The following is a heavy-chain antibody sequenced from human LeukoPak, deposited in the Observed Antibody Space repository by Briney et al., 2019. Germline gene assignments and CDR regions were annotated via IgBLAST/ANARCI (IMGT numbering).Heavy chain of an antibody. Sequence: SETLSLTCTVSGGSISSYYWSWIRQPPGKGLEWIGYIYHSGSTYYNPSLKSRVTISVDRSKNQFSLKLSSVTAADTAVYYCASDHSAVVPAARLGSSGPFDYWGQGTLVTVSS. V-gene: IGHV4-59*12. D-gene: IGHD2-2*01. CDR1: GGSISSYY. J-gene: IGHJ4*02. CDR3: ASDHSAVVPAARLGSSGPFDY. CDR2: IYHSGST.